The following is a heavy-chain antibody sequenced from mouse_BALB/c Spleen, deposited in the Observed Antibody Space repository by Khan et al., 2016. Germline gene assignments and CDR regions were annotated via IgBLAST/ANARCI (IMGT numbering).Heavy chain of an antibody. CDR2: ISSGGST. J-gene: IGHJ2*01. CDR3: GRGPYIVDY. V-gene: IGHV5-6-5*01. D-gene: IGHD1-3*01. CDR1: GFTFSSYA. Sequence: EVELVESGGDLVKPGGSLKLSCAASGFTFSSYAMSWVRQTPEKRLDWVASISSGGSTYYPDSVKGRFTISRDNGRNILYPQMSSLRSEDTAMYYCGRGPYIVDYWGQGTTLTVSS.